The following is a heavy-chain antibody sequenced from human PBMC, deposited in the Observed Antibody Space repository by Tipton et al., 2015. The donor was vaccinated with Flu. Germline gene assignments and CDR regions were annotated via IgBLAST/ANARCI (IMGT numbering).Heavy chain of an antibody. CDR1: GGSFSSHY. J-gene: IGHJ3*02. CDR2: ISNIGST. Sequence: TLSLTCAVYGGSFSSHYWSWPRQPAGKGLEWIGRISNIGSTNYNVSHESRLSMSRDSSKNQLSLRLTSATAADTGVYYCARDLRGYSGYTGGDAFEIWGQGTMVSVPS. D-gene: IGHD5-12*01. V-gene: IGHV4-4*07. CDR3: ARDLRGYSGYTGGDAFEI.